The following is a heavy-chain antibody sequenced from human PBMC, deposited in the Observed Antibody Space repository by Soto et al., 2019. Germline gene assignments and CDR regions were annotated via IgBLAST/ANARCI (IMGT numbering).Heavy chain of an antibody. CDR2: IHHNGGT. V-gene: IGHV4-30-2*01. J-gene: IGHJ4*02. CDR1: GDSISSEGYS. CDR3: ARADGTTTFGDFDY. Sequence: SETLSLTCAVSGDSISSEGYSWSWIRQPPGKGLEWIGHIHHNGGTSYNPSLKSRVTISGDRSKNQLSLEMTSVTAADTAVYYCARADGTTTFGDFDYWGQGTLVTVSS. D-gene: IGHD4-4*01.